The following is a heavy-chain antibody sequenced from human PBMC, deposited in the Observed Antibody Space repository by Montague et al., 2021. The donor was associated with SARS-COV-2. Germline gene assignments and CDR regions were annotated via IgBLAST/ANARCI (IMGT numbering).Heavy chain of an antibody. Sequence: QSGAEVKKPGESLKTSCEGSGYSFTSYWIAWVRQMPGKGLEWMGIIYPEDSDTRYSPSFQGHVTISADKSMNTAFLQWSSLRASDTAIYYCARQVHIYCSSTSCPFDYWGQGTLVTVSS. CDR3: ARQVHIYCSSTSCPFDY. J-gene: IGHJ4*02. CDR1: GYSFTSYW. CDR2: IYPEDSDT. D-gene: IGHD2-2*01. V-gene: IGHV5-51*01.